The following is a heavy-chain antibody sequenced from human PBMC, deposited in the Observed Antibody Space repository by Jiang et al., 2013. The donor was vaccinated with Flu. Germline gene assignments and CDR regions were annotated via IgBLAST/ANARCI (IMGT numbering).Heavy chain of an antibody. J-gene: IGHJ3*02. Sequence: SETLSLTCTVSVAPSAVWLLLELDPPAPREGPGVDWVHLLHGSTYYNPSLKSRVTISVDTSKNQFSLKLSSVTAADTAVYYCARGVGDINAFDIWGQGTMVTVSS. V-gene: IGHV4-31*03. CDR1: VAPSAVWLL. CDR3: ARGVGDINAFDI. D-gene: IGHD5-12*01. CDR2: LLHGST.